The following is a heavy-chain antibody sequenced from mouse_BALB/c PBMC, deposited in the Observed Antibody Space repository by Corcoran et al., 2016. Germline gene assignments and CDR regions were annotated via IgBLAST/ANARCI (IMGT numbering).Heavy chain of an antibody. CDR3: ARDPARTSSGYSWFDP. CDR1: GGSISSYY. CDR2: IYYSGST. V-gene: IGHV3S1*01. Sequence: VQLQESGPGLVKPSETLSLTCTVSGGSISSYYWSWIRQPPGKGLEWIGYIYYSGSTNYNPSLKSRVTISVDTSKNQFSLKLSSVTAADTAVYYCARDPARTSSGYSWFDPWGQGTLVTVSS. D-gene: IGHD1-1*01. J-gene: IGHJ4*01.